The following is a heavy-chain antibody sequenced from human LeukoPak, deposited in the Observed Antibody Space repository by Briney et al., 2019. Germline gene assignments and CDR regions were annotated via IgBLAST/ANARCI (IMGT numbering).Heavy chain of an antibody. V-gene: IGHV4-34*01. CDR1: GGSFSGYY. CDR3: ARMGDEPPPYFDY. CDR2: INHSGST. D-gene: IGHD1-14*01. J-gene: IGHJ4*02. Sequence: SETLSLTCAVYGGSFSGYYWSWIRQPPGKGLEWIGEINHSGSTNYNPSLKSRVTISADTSKNQFSLRLSSVTAADAAVYYCARMGDEPPPYFDYWGQGMLVSVSS.